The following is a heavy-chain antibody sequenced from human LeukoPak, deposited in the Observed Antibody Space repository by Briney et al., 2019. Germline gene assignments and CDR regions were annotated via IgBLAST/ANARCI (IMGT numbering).Heavy chain of an antibody. V-gene: IGHV3-30*02. J-gene: IGHJ4*02. D-gene: IGHD6-19*01. CDR3: ARVPSYSSGWWTYYFDY. Sequence: PGGSLRLSCAASGFTFSSYGMHWVRQAPGKGLEWVAFIRYDGSNKYYADSVKGRFTISRDNSKNTLYLQMNSLRAEDTAVYYCARVPSYSSGWWTYYFDYWGQGTLVTVSS. CDR1: GFTFSSYG. CDR2: IRYDGSNK.